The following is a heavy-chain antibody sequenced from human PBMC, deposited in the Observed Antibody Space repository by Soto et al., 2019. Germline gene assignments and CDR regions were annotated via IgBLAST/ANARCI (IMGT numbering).Heavy chain of an antibody. J-gene: IGHJ6*02. CDR2: INPSGGST. Sequence: QVQLVQSGAEVKKPGASVKVSCKASGYTFTSYYMHWVRQAPGQGLEWMGIINPSGGSTSYAQKFQGRVTMTGDTSTSTVYMELSSLRSEATAVYYCAAGYSSGWHPWDGMDVWGQGTTVTVSS. D-gene: IGHD6-19*01. CDR3: AAGYSSGWHPWDGMDV. V-gene: IGHV1-46*01. CDR1: GYTFTSYY.